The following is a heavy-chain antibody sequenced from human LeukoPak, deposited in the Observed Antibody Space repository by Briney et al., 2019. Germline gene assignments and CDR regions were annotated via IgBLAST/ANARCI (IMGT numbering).Heavy chain of an antibody. CDR2: TYYRSKWYN. D-gene: IGHD2-2*01. Sequence: SQTLSLTCAISGDSRSSNSAAWNWIRQSPSRGLELLGRTYYRSKWYNDYAISVKGRITINRDTSKNQFSLQLNSVTPEDTAVYYCARDLCSSSSCPNNWIDPWGQGTLVTVSS. J-gene: IGHJ5*02. CDR1: GDSRSSNSAA. V-gene: IGHV6-1*01. CDR3: ARDLCSSSSCPNNWIDP.